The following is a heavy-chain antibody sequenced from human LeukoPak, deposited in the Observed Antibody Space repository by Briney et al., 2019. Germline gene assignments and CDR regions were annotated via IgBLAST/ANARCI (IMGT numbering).Heavy chain of an antibody. V-gene: IGHV4-39*07. CDR3: ARGHLLGYCSSTSCYKVGSYYYYYGMDV. CDR2: IYDSGST. J-gene: IGHJ6*02. CDR1: GGSIRSSYYY. Sequence: SETLSLTCTVSGGSIRSSYYYWGWIRQPPGKGLEWIGSIYDSGSTYYNPSLKSRVTISVDTPKNQFSLKLSSVTAADTAVYYCARGHLLGYCSSTSCYKVGSYYYYYGMDVWGQGTTVTVSS. D-gene: IGHD2-2*02.